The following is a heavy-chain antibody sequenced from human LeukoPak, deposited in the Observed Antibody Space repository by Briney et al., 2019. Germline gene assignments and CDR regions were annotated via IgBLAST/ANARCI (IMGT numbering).Heavy chain of an antibody. CDR1: GGTFSSYA. CDR3: ARGDSRDYGSGTLWFDP. J-gene: IGHJ5*02. D-gene: IGHD3-10*01. CDR2: IIPIFGTA. Sequence: SVKVSCKASGGTFSSYAISWVRYAPGQGLEWMGGIIPIFGTANYAQKFQGRVTITADKSTSTAYMELSSLRSEDTAVYYCARGDSRDYGSGTLWFDPWGQGTHVSVSS. V-gene: IGHV1-69*06.